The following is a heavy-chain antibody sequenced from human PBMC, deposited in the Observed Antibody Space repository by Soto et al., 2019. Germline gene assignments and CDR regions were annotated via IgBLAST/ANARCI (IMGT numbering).Heavy chain of an antibody. J-gene: IGHJ6*03. Sequence: PSETLSLTCTVSGGSISSYYWFWIRQSPGRGLEWIGYVYYSGRTNYNPSLESRVTISVDTSENQFSLKLNSVSAADTAVYYCARGARFGDRRYMDVWGKGTTVTVSS. V-gene: IGHV4-59*12. CDR3: ARGARFGDRRYMDV. D-gene: IGHD3-10*01. CDR2: VYYSGRT. CDR1: GGSISSYY.